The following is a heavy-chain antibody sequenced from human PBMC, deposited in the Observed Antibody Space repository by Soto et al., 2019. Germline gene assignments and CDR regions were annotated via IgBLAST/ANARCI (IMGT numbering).Heavy chain of an antibody. Sequence: GVSVKVSCKSSGGTFSTYAISWVRQAPGQGLEWMGGIIPIYGTANYAQKFQGRLTMTADESTSTVYMELSSLRSDDTAVYYCAREDKPGGYTPPGTSGFDSWGQGTLVTVSS. D-gene: IGHD5-12*01. J-gene: IGHJ4*02. V-gene: IGHV1-69*13. CDR2: IIPIYGTA. CDR3: AREDKPGGYTPPGTSGFDS. CDR1: GGTFSTYA.